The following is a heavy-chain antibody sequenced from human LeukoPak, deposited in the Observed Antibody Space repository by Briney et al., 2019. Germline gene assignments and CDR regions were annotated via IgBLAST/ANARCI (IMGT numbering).Heavy chain of an antibody. V-gene: IGHV3-30*04. D-gene: IGHD1-26*01. CDR3: ARLSGSYVDY. CDR1: GFTFSSYA. Sequence: AGRSLRLSCAASGFTFSSYAMHWVRQAPGKGLEWVAVISYDGSNKYYADSVKGRFTISRDNSKNTLYLQMNSLRAEDTAVYYCARLSGSYVDYWGQGTLVTVSS. CDR2: ISYDGSNK. J-gene: IGHJ4*02.